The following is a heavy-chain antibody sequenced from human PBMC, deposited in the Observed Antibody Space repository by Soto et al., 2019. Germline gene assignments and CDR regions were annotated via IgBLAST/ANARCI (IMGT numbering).Heavy chain of an antibody. Sequence: GGSLRLSCAASGFTFSSYWMSWVRQAPGKGLEWVANIRQDGSEKYYVDSVKGRFTISRDNAKNSLYLQMNSLRAEDTAVYYCARVYYDILTGYPDAFDIWGQGTMVTVSS. CDR1: GFTFSSYW. CDR2: IRQDGSEK. D-gene: IGHD3-9*01. CDR3: ARVYYDILTGYPDAFDI. J-gene: IGHJ3*02. V-gene: IGHV3-7*01.